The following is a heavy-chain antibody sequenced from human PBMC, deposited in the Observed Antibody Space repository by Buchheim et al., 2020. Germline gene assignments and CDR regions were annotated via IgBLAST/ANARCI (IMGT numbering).Heavy chain of an antibody. J-gene: IGHJ4*02. CDR3: ARLGISYDILTGYSVGGAYFDY. D-gene: IGHD3-9*01. CDR1: GGSISSSSYY. V-gene: IGHV4-39*01. Sequence: QLQLQESGPGLVKPSETLSLTCTVSGGSISSSSYYWGWIRQPPGKGLEWIGSIYYSGSTYYNPSLKSRVTISVDTSKNQFSLKLSSVTAADTAVYYCARLGISYDILTGYSVGGAYFDYWGQGTL. CDR2: IYYSGST.